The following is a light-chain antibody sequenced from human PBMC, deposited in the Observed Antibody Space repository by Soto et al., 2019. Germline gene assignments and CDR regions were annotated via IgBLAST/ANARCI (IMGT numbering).Light chain of an antibody. J-gene: IGKJ1*01. CDR3: QQYNSYSSWT. CDR1: RSISSW. Sequence: DIQIDQCPSALSASVGDTVTITNRASRSISSWLAWYQQKPGKAPKLLIYDASSLESGVPSRFSGSGSGTEFTLTISSLQPDDFATYYCQQYNSYSSWTFGQGTKV. V-gene: IGKV1-5*01. CDR2: DAS.